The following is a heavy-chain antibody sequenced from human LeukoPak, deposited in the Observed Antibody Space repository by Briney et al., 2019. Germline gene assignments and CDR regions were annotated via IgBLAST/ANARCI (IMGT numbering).Heavy chain of an antibody. CDR3: AKVIVVPAASPMDV. CDR1: GFTFSGSA. V-gene: IGHV3-73*01. Sequence: GGFLRLSCAASGFTFSGSAMHWVRQASGKGLELVGRIRSKANSYATAYAASVKGRFTISRDDSKNTLYLQMNSLRAEDTAVYYCAKVIVVPAASPMDVRGKGTTVTVSS. J-gene: IGHJ6*03. CDR2: IRSKANSYAT. D-gene: IGHD2-2*01.